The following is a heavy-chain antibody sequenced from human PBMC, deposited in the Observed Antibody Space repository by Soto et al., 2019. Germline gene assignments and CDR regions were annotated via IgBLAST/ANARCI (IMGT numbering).Heavy chain of an antibody. CDR3: AKEGGYSYGYENYYYYGMDV. Sequence: GGSLRLSCAASGFTFSSYAMSWVRQAPGKGLEWVSAISGSGGSTYYADSVKGRFTISRDNSKNTLYLQMNSLRAEDTAVYYCAKEGGYSYGYENYYYYGMDVWGQGTTVTVS. J-gene: IGHJ6*02. CDR2: ISGSGGST. D-gene: IGHD5-18*01. CDR1: GFTFSSYA. V-gene: IGHV3-23*01.